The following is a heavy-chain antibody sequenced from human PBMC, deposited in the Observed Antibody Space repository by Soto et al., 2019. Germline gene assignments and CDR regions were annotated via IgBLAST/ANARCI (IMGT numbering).Heavy chain of an antibody. CDR3: ARAFWGDYADY. CDR1: GVSISTYY. J-gene: IGHJ4*02. Sequence: LSPSCTISGVSISTYYWSWISQTPGNGLKWIRYSYYSGSTSYNPSLKSRVTRSVDRSKNRFSLRLSSVTAADTAVYYCARAFWGDYADYWGQGTLVTVSS. CDR2: SYYSGST. V-gene: IGHV4-59*01. D-gene: IGHD4-17*01.